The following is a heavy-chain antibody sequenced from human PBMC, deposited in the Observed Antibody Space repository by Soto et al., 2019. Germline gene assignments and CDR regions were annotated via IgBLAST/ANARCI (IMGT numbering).Heavy chain of an antibody. D-gene: IGHD1-26*01. CDR2: IWFDGSNI. J-gene: IGHJ4*02. V-gene: IGHV3-33*06. CDR1: GFSFSSFG. Sequence: GGSLRLSCAASGFSFSSFGMHWVRQAPGKGLEWVAVIWFDGSNIQYAESVKGRFTISRDNYKNTVDLQMNSLRADDTATYYCAKWLRSGKHYCDYWGQGALVTVSS. CDR3: AKWLRSGKHYCDY.